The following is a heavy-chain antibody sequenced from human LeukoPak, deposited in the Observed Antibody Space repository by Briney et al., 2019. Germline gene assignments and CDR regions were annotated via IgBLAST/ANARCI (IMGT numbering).Heavy chain of an antibody. Sequence: ASVKVSCRASGYTFTSYGISWVRQAPGQGLEWMGWISAYNGNTNYAQKLQGRVTMTTDTSTSTAYMELRSLRSDDTAVYYCARVRGIAAAGTCDYWGQGTLVTVSS. D-gene: IGHD6-13*01. J-gene: IGHJ4*02. CDR1: GYTFTSYG. CDR2: ISAYNGNT. CDR3: ARVRGIAAAGTCDY. V-gene: IGHV1-18*01.